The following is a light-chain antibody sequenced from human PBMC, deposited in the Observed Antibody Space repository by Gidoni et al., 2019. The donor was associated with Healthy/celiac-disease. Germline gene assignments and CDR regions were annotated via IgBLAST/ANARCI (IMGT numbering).Light chain of an antibody. CDR1: NSNIGSNT. CDR2: SNN. J-gene: IGLJ2*01. CDR3: AAWDDSLNVV. Sequence: QSMLTQPPSASGTPGQRVTIPCSGSNSNIGSNTVNWYQQLPGTAPKLLIYSNNQRPSGVPDRFSGSKSGTSASLAISGLQSEDEADYYCAAWDDSLNVVFGGGTKVTVL. V-gene: IGLV1-44*01.